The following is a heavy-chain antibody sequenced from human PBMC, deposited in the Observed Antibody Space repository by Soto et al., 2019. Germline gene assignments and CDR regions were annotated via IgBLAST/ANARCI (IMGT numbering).Heavy chain of an antibody. CDR2: ISGSGGST. CDR1: GFTFSSYA. Sequence: EVQLLESGGGLVQPGGSLRLSCAASGFTFSSYAMSWVRQAPGKGLEWVSAISGSGGSTYYADSVKGRFTISRDNSKNTLYLQMNSLRAEDTAVYYFATDLRSYGGNFDYWGQGTMVTVSS. J-gene: IGHJ4*02. D-gene: IGHD3-16*01. CDR3: ATDLRSYGGNFDY. V-gene: IGHV3-23*01.